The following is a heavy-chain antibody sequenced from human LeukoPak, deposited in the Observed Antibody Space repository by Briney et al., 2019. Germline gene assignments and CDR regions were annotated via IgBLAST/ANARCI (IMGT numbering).Heavy chain of an antibody. CDR3: ATIAARGLADAFDI. V-gene: IGHV3-7*01. CDR2: IKQDGSEK. J-gene: IGHJ3*02. CDR1: GFTFSSYW. Sequence: PGGSLRLSCADSGFTFSSYWMSWVRQAPGKVLEWVANIKQDGSEKYYVDSVKGRFTISRDNAKNSLYLQMNSLRAEDTAVYYCATIAARGLADAFDIWGQGTMVTVSS. D-gene: IGHD6-6*01.